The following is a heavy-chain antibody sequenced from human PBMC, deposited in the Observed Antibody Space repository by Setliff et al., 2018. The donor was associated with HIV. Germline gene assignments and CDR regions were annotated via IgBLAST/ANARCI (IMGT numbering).Heavy chain of an antibody. D-gene: IGHD1-26*01. CDR2: IYYSGST. V-gene: IGHV4-59*12. J-gene: IGHJ6*03. Sequence: PSETLSLTCSVSGGSFSGYYWSWIRQPPGKGLEWIGYIYYSGSTNYNPSLKSRVTISVDTSKNQFSLKVNSVTAADTAVYYCARGARLLAAYSDRWDYFYMAVWGKGTTVTVSS. CDR3: ARGARLLAAYSDRWDYFYMAV. CDR1: GGSFSGYY.